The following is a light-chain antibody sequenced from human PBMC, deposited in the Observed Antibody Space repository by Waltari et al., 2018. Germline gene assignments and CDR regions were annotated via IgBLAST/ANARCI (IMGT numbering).Light chain of an antibody. J-gene: IGLJ3*02. CDR1: SLRTSY. V-gene: IGLV3-19*01. CDR2: GKE. Sequence: SELTQGPDVSVALGQTVKITCQGDSLRTSYASWYQVKPGQAPVLVLFGKEKRPSGIPDRISGYTSGTTSVLTITGAQAEDEADYYCHSRKGSDNQVVFGGGTKLTVL. CDR3: HSRKGSDNQVV.